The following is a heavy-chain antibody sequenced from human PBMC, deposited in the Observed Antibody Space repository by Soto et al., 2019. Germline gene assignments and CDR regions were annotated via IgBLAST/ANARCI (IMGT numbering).Heavy chain of an antibody. J-gene: IGHJ4*02. D-gene: IGHD3-3*01. CDR1: GGTFNVFG. CDR2: IIPVFGNA. V-gene: IGHV1-69*12. CDR3: AARDGSNFYYLDY. Sequence: QVHLVQSGAEVRKPGSSVKVSCKASGGTFNVFGISWVRQAPGQGLEWMGGIIPVFGNAKYAEDFQDRITITADDSTNTAYMELRNLRSEDTALYYCAARDGSNFYYLDYWGQGTLVTVSS.